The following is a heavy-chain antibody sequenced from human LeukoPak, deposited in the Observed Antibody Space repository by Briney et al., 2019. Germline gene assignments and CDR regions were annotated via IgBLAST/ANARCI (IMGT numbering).Heavy chain of an antibody. V-gene: IGHV1-46*01. Sequence: ASVKVSCKASGYTFTSYYMHWVRQAPGQGLEWMGIINPSGGSTSYAQKFQGRVTMTRDTSTSTVYMELSSLRSGDTAVYYCARDGGPSSSSWYLYYFDYWGQGTLVTVSS. CDR2: INPSGGST. CDR3: ARDGGPSSSSWYLYYFDY. CDR1: GYTFTSYY. J-gene: IGHJ4*02. D-gene: IGHD6-13*01.